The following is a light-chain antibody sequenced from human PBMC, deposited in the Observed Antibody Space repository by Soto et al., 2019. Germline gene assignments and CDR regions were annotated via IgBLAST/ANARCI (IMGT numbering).Light chain of an antibody. CDR2: EVN. CDR3: SSYAVSDIFV. CDR1: SSDVGGYNY. V-gene: IGLV2-8*01. Sequence: QSALTQPPSASGSPGQSLTISCTGTSSDVGGYNYVFWYQQHPGKAPKLMIYEVNKRPSGVPDRFSGSKSGNTASLTVSGLQAEDEADYYCSSYAVSDIFVFGGGTKLTVL. J-gene: IGLJ2*01.